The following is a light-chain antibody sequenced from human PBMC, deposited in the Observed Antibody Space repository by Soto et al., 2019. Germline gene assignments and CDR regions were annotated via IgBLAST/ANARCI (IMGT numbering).Light chain of an antibody. J-gene: IGLJ1*01. CDR2: EVS. CDR1: SSDVGSYNR. Sequence: QSALTQPPSVSGSPGQSVTISCTGTSSDVGSYNRVSWYQQPPGTAPKLMIYEVSNRPSGVPDRFSGSKSGNTASLTISGIQAEDVADYYCSSFTSSSTYVFGTGTKVAVL. CDR3: SSFTSSSTYV. V-gene: IGLV2-18*02.